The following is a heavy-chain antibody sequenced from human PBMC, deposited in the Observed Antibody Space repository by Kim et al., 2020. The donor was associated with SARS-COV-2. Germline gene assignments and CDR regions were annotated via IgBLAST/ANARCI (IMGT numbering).Heavy chain of an antibody. V-gene: IGHV3-48*02. CDR1: GFSFNTYS. D-gene: IGHD2-15*01. CDR2: ISSSSNTA. Sequence: GGSLRLSCAASGFSFNTYSMVWVRQAPGNGLEWLSYISSSSNTAYYADSVEGRFTISRDNAKNSLYLQMNSLRDEDTALYYCARDFGFCSGATCPTPPRFDYWGQGTLVTVSS. J-gene: IGHJ4*02. CDR3: ARDFGFCSGATCPTPPRFDY.